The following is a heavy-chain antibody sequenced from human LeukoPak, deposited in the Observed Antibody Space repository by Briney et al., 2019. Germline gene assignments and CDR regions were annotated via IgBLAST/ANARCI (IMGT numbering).Heavy chain of an antibody. CDR2: IRYDGSNK. CDR3: AKFEWELLEFDY. Sequence: PGGSLRLSCAASGFTLSSYGMHWVRQAPGKGLEWVAFIRYDGSNKYYADSVKGRFTISRDNSKNTLYLQMNSLRAEDTAVYYCAKFEWELLEFDYWGQGTLVTVSS. J-gene: IGHJ4*02. V-gene: IGHV3-30*02. CDR1: GFTLSSYG. D-gene: IGHD1-26*01.